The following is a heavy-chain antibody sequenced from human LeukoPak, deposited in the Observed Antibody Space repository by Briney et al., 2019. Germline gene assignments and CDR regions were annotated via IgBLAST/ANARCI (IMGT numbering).Heavy chain of an antibody. CDR2: ISVYNGNT. CDR1: GYTFTSYG. Sequence: ASVKVSCKASGYTFTSYGISWVRQAPGQGLEWMGWISVYNGNTNYAQKLQGRVTMTTDTSTSTAYMELRSLRSDDTAVYYCARDSEVYSSSWDLKFDYWGQGTLVTVSS. J-gene: IGHJ4*02. D-gene: IGHD6-13*01. V-gene: IGHV1-18*01. CDR3: ARDSEVYSSSWDLKFDY.